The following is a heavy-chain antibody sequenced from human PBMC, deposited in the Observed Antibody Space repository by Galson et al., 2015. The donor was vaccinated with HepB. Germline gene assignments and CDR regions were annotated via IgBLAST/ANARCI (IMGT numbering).Heavy chain of an antibody. Sequence: SLRLSCAASGFTFSNAWMSWVRQAPGKGLEWVGRIKSKTDGGTTDYAAPVKGRFTISRDDSKNTLYLQMNSLKTEDTAVYYCTTDQPFLITMIVVVRDYWGQGTLVTVSS. CDR2: IKSKTDGGTT. V-gene: IGHV3-15*01. J-gene: IGHJ4*02. D-gene: IGHD3-22*01. CDR3: TTDQPFLITMIVVVRDY. CDR1: GFTFSNAW.